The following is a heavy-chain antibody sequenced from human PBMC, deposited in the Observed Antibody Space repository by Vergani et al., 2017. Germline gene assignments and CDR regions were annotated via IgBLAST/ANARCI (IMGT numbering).Heavy chain of an antibody. CDR2: IKQDGSEK. D-gene: IGHD1-26*01. J-gene: IGHJ6*02. CDR1: GFTFSSYW. CDR3: AGDFTEGATFDYYYGMDV. Sequence: EVQLVESGGGLVQPGGSLRLSCAASGFTFSSYWMSWVRQAPGKGLEWVANIKQDGSEKYYVDSVKGRFTISRDNAKNTLYLQMNSQRAEDTAVYYCAGDFTEGATFDYYYGMDVWGQGTTVTVSS. V-gene: IGHV3-7*01.